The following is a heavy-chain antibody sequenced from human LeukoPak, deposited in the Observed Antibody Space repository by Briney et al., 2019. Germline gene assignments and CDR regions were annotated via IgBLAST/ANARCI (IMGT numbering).Heavy chain of an antibody. D-gene: IGHD2-2*01. J-gene: IGHJ4*02. Sequence: PGGSLRLSCAASGFTFSSYAMSWVRQAPGKGLEWVSAISGSGGSTYYADSVKGRFTISRDNSKNTLYLQMNSLRAEDTAVYYCAKGVRSSTSCQAGYWGQGTLVTVSS. CDR3: AKGVRSSTSCQAGY. V-gene: IGHV3-23*01. CDR2: ISGSGGST. CDR1: GFTFSSYA.